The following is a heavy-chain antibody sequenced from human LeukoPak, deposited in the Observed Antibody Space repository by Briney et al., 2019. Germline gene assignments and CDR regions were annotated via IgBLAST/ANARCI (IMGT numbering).Heavy chain of an antibody. CDR2: ISGSADST. J-gene: IGHJ4*02. CDR1: GFTFSTFS. D-gene: IGHD1-26*01. V-gene: IGHV3-23*01. Sequence: GGSLRLSCAASGFTFSTFSMHWVRQAPGKGLEWVSAISGSADSTYYADSVKGRFTISRDNSKNTLYLQMNSLRAEDTAVYYCATDRGRWGQGTLVTVSS. CDR3: ATDRGR.